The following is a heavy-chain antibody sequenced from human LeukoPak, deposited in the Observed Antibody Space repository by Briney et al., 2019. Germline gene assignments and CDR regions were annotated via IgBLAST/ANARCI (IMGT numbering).Heavy chain of an antibody. V-gene: IGHV1-69*13. Sequence: GASVKVSCKASGGTFSSYAIRWVRQAPGQGLEWMGGIIPIFSTANYAQKFQGRVTITADESTSTAYMELSSLRSEDTAVYYCARGRSSSSRLIYYYYGMDVWGQGTTVTVSS. CDR1: GGTFSSYA. CDR2: IIPIFSTA. J-gene: IGHJ6*02. D-gene: IGHD6-6*01. CDR3: ARGRSSSSRLIYYYYGMDV.